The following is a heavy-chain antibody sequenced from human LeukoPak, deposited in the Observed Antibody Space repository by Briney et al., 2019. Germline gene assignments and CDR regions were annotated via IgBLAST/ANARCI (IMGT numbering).Heavy chain of an antibody. V-gene: IGHV3-23*01. J-gene: IGHJ4*02. D-gene: IGHD3-22*01. CDR2: ISGSGSST. CDR1: GFTFSNYA. Sequence: GGSLRLSCVASGFTFSNYAMSWVRQAPGKGLEWVSAISGSGSSTYYADSVKGRFTISRDNSKNTVYLQMNSLRAEDTAVYYCAKETTFYYDSSGYWGYWGQGTLVTVSS. CDR3: AKETTFYYDSSGYWGY.